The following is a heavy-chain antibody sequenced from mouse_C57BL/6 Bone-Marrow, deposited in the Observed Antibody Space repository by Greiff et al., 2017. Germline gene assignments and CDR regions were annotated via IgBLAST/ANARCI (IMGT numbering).Heavy chain of an antibody. V-gene: IGHV1-34*01. Sequence: VQLQQSGPELVKPGASVKMSCKASGYTFTDYYMHWVKQSHGKSLEWIGYIYPNNGGNGYNQKFKGKATLTVDKSSSTAYMELRSLTSDYSAFYYCARSTVGPFSFAYWGQGTLVTVSA. CDR1: GYTFTDYY. CDR2: IYPNNGGN. D-gene: IGHD1-1*01. J-gene: IGHJ3*01. CDR3: ARSTVGPFSFAY.